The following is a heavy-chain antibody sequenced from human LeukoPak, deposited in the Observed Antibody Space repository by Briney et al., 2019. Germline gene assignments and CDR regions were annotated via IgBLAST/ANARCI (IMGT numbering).Heavy chain of an antibody. J-gene: IGHJ4*02. CDR2: IYYSGST. Sequence: SETLSLTCTVSGGSISSSSYYWGWLRQPPGTGLEWIGSIYYSGSTYYNPSLKSRVTISVDTSKNQFSLKLSSVTAADTAVYYCAKYYYGSGSYSDYWGQGTLVTVSS. D-gene: IGHD3-10*01. CDR3: AKYYYGSGSYSDY. V-gene: IGHV4-39*01. CDR1: GGSISSSSYY.